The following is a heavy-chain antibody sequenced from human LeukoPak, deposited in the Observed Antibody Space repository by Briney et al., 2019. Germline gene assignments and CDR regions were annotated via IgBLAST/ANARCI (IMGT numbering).Heavy chain of an antibody. V-gene: IGHV3-13*01. J-gene: IGHJ4*02. CDR1: GFTFSSYD. CDR3: ARDKGQGIFDY. Sequence: GGSLRLSCAASGFTFSSYDMHWVRQATGKGLEWVSAIGTAGDTYYPGSVKGRFTISRENAKNSLYLQMNSLRAGDTAVYYCARDKGQGIFDYWGQGTLVTVSS. CDR2: IGTAGDT.